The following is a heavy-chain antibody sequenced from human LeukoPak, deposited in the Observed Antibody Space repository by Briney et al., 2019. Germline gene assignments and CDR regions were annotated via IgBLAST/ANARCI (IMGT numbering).Heavy chain of an antibody. CDR3: ARGEHDSSGYYTNNGDTHAFDI. Sequence: GGSLRLSCAASGFTFSSYSMNWVRQAPGKGLEWVSSISSSSSDIYYADSVKGRFTISRDNAKNSLYLQMNSLRAEDTAVYYCARGEHDSSGYYTNNGDTHAFDIWGQGTMVTVSS. CDR1: GFTFSSYS. J-gene: IGHJ3*02. V-gene: IGHV3-21*01. CDR2: ISSSSSDI. D-gene: IGHD3-22*01.